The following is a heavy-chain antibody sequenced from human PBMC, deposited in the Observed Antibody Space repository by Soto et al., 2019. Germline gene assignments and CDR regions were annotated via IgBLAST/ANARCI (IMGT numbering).Heavy chain of an antibody. Sequence: QVQLVQSGAEVKKPGASVKVSCKASGYTFTSYGISWVRQAPGQGLEWMGWISAYNGNTNYAQKLQGRVTMTTDTSTSTGYMELRSVRSDDTAVYYCARGGIVVVNDGEVDDNWFDPWGQGTLVTVSS. CDR3: ARGGIVVVNDGEVDDNWFDP. V-gene: IGHV1-18*01. CDR2: ISAYNGNT. J-gene: IGHJ5*02. D-gene: IGHD3-22*01. CDR1: GYTFTSYG.